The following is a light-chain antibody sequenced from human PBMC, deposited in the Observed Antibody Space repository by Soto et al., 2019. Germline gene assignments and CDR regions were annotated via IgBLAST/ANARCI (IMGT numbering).Light chain of an antibody. CDR1: SSNIGAGFD. CDR3: QSYDSSLSGSV. CDR2: DNS. V-gene: IGLV1-40*01. J-gene: IGLJ2*01. Sequence: QSVLTQPPSVSGSPGQRVTIYCTGSSSNIGAGFDVHWYQHLPGTAPKLLIYDNSNRPSGVPDRFSGSKSGTSASLAITGLQAEDEADYYCQSYDSSLSGSVFGGGTKLTVL.